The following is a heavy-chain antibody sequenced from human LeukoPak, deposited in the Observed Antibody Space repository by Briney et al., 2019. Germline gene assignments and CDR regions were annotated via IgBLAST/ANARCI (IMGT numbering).Heavy chain of an antibody. Sequence: KPSETLSLTCTVSGGSISTYYWNWLRQPPGKGLEWIGYISYTGSTNYSPSLKSRVTMSVDTSKNQFSPKLSSVTAADTAVYYCARLRELAALHDALDIWGQGTMVTVCS. CDR1: GGSISTYY. D-gene: IGHD5-24*01. CDR3: ARLRELAALHDALDI. V-gene: IGHV4-59*08. CDR2: ISYTGST. J-gene: IGHJ3*02.